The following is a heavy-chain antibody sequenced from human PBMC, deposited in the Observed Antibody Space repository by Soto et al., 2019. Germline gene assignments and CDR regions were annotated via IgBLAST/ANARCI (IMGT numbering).Heavy chain of an antibody. D-gene: IGHD2-2*01. Sequence: GGSLRLSCATSGLNFNGYTMSWVRQAPGQGLEWVSGINSDGSSTSYADSVKGRFTISRDNAKNTLYLQMNSLRAEDTAVYYCARVVPAAMLYYYYYMDVWGKGTTVTVSS. V-gene: IGHV3-74*01. CDR1: GLNFNGYT. CDR2: INSDGSST. CDR3: ARVVPAAMLYYYYYMDV. J-gene: IGHJ6*03.